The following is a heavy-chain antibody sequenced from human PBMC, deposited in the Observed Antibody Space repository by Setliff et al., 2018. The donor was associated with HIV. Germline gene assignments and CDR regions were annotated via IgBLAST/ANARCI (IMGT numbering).Heavy chain of an antibody. J-gene: IGHJ6*02. V-gene: IGHV4-61*02. CDR1: GGSISSGSYY. D-gene: IGHD6-13*01. Sequence: LSLTCTVSGGSISSGSYYWSWIRQPAGKGLEWIGRIYTSGSTNYNPFLKSRVTISVDTSKNQFSLKLSSVTAADTAVYYCAREMGSSWYVRGYYYYGMDVWGQGTTVTVSS. CDR2: IYTSGST. CDR3: AREMGSSWYVRGYYYYGMDV.